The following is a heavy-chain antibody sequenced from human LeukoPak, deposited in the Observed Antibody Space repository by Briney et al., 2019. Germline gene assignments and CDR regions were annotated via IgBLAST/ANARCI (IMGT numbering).Heavy chain of an antibody. CDR3: ARLRYDFWSGYTAIDWFFDL. Sequence: ASVKVSCKASGYTFTSYGISWVRQAPGQGLEWIGWISAYNGNTNYAQKLQGRVTMTTDTSTSTAYMELRSLRSDDTAVYYCARLRYDFWSGYTAIDWFFDLWGRGTLVSVSS. CDR2: ISAYNGNT. J-gene: IGHJ2*01. V-gene: IGHV1-18*01. CDR1: GYTFTSYG. D-gene: IGHD3-3*01.